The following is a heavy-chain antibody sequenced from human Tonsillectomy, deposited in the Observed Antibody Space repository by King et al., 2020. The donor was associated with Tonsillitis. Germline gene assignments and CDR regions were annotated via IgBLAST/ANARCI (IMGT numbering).Heavy chain of an antibody. CDR3: ARLREAVGHFDY. Sequence: QLQESGPGLVKPSETLSLTCTVSGGSISSSSYYWGWIRQPPGKGLQWIGSIYYSGSTYYNPSLKSRVTIFVDTSKNQFSLKLSSVTAADTAVYYCARLREAVGHFDYWGQGTLVTVSS. D-gene: IGHD6-13*01. CDR2: IYYSGST. V-gene: IGHV4-39*01. J-gene: IGHJ4*02. CDR1: GGSISSSSYY.